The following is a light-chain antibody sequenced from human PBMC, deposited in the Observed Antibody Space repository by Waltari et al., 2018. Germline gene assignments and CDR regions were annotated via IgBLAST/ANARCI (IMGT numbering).Light chain of an antibody. CDR1: KLGDKY. V-gene: IGLV3-1*01. CDR2: QDV. Sequence: SSELTQPPSVSVSPGQTASITCSGDKLGDKYAYWYQQKPGQSPVLVMYQDVKRPSGIPERFSGSNSGNTATLTIRGTQAMDEADYYCQAWDSSAYVFGTGTKVTVL. CDR3: QAWDSSAYV. J-gene: IGLJ1*01.